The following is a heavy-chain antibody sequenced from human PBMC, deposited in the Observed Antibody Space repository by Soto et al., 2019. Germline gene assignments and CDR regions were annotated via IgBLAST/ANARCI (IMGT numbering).Heavy chain of an antibody. Sequence: PGGSLRLSCAASGFTFSSYWMHWVRQAPGKGLVWVSRINSDGSSTSYADSVKGRFTISRDNAKNTLYLQMNSLRAEDTAVYYCARVTHQKGELYYYYGMDVWGQGTTVTVSS. CDR1: GFTFSSYW. J-gene: IGHJ6*02. D-gene: IGHD1-26*01. CDR2: INSDGSST. V-gene: IGHV3-74*01. CDR3: ARVTHQKGELYYYYGMDV.